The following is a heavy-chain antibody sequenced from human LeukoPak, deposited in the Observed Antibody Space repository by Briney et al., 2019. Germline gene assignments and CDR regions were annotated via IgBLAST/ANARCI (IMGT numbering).Heavy chain of an antibody. D-gene: IGHD3-22*01. V-gene: IGHV3-21*04. CDR2: ISSSSSYI. J-gene: IGHJ4*02. Sequence: GGSLRLSCAASGFTFSSYSMNWVRQAPGKGLEWVSSISSSSSYIYYADSVKGRFTISRDNAKNSLYLQMNSLRAEDTAVYYCAKTNSGDYSYYFDYWGQGTLVTVSS. CDR3: AKTNSGDYSYYFDY. CDR1: GFTFSSYS.